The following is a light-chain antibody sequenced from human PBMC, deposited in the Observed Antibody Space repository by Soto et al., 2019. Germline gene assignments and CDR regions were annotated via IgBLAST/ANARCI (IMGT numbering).Light chain of an antibody. J-gene: IGLJ2*01. V-gene: IGLV2-8*01. CDR1: SSDVGGYNY. CDR2: DVS. CDR3: SSYASSSNWV. Sequence: QSALTQPPSASGSPGQSVTISCTGTSSDVGGYNYVSWYQQHPGKAPKLMIYDVSKRPSGVPDRFSGSKSGSTASLTVSGPQAEDEADYYCSSYASSSNWVFGGGTQLTVL.